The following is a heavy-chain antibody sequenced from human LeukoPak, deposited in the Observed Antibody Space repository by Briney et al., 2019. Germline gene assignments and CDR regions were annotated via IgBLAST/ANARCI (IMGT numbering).Heavy chain of an antibody. CDR2: INHSGST. CDR1: VGSFSGYY. CDR3: ARGYYGSGSHCCHMDV. D-gene: IGHD3-10*01. Sequence: SETLSLTCAVYVGSFSGYYWSWIRQPPGKGLEWIGEINHSGSTNYNSSLKSRVTISVDTSKNQFSLKLSSVPAADTAVYYCARGYYGSGSHCCHMDVWGKGTTITVS. J-gene: IGHJ6*03. V-gene: IGHV4-34*01.